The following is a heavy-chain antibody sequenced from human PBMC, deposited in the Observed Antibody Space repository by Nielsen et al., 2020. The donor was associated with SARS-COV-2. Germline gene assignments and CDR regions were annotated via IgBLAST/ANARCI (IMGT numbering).Heavy chain of an antibody. CDR2: ISSSGSTI. V-gene: IGHV3-48*03. CDR3: ARVVDPLFYYYYGMDV. Sequence: GESLKISCAASGFTFSSYEMNWVRQAPGKGLEWVSYISSSGSTIYYADSVKGRFTISRDNAKNSLYLQMNSLRAEDTALYHCARVVDPLFYYYYGMDVWGQGTTVTVSS. J-gene: IGHJ6*02. CDR1: GFTFSSYE. D-gene: IGHD2-2*01.